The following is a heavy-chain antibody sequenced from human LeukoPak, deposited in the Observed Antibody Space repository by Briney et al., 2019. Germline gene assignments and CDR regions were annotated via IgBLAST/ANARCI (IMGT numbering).Heavy chain of an antibody. D-gene: IGHD1-26*01. V-gene: IGHV5-51*01. CDR1: GYTFSNYW. CDR3: ARKISGSYYGLDY. J-gene: IGHJ4*02. CDR2: IYHADSET. Sequence: GESPKISCNVSGYTFSNYWIGWVRQMPGKGLEWVGIIYHADSETRYSPSFQGQVTMSVDKSISTAYLQWSSLKASDTAMYYCARKISGSYYGLDYWGQGTLVTV.